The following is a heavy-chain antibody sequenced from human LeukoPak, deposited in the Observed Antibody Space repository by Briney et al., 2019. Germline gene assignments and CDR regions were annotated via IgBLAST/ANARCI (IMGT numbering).Heavy chain of an antibody. D-gene: IGHD4-11*01. V-gene: IGHV3-48*01. J-gene: IGHJ4*02. Sequence: GVLRLSCAASGFTFNTYTMNWVRQAPGKGLEWVSYISGSSGIIDYADSVKGRFTISRDNSKNTLYLQMNSQRAEDTAVYYCARWGPPTTVTTSDYWGQGTLVTVSS. CDR2: ISGSSGII. CDR3: ARWGPPTTVTTSDY. CDR1: GFTFNTYT.